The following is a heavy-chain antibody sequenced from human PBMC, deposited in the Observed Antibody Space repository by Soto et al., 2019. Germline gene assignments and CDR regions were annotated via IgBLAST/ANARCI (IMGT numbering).Heavy chain of an antibody. D-gene: IGHD2-2*01. V-gene: IGHV3-23*01. CDR1: GFTFSNYA. Sequence: EVRLLESGGGLVQPGGSLRLSCVASGFTFSNYAMSWVRQAPGKGLEWVSVVTGRSSSTYYADSVDGRFIITRDNSRNTLFLEMNRLGAEDTAVYYCTKHLPSKENQRRWADAFHIWGQGTILTVSS. CDR2: VTGRSSST. CDR3: TKHLPSKENQRRWADAFHI. J-gene: IGHJ3*02.